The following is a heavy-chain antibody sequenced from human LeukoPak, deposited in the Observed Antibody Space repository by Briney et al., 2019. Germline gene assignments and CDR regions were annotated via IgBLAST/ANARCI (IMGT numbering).Heavy chain of an antibody. V-gene: IGHV1-2*02. CDR1: GYSFTGYY. CDR3: AIGLAVAGLHYYYYYMDV. D-gene: IGHD6-19*01. J-gene: IGHJ6*03. Sequence: ASVKVSCKASGYSFTGYYMHWVRQAPGQGLEWMGWINPNSGDTKYAQKFQGRVTMTRDTSISTAYMELTRLRSDDTAVYYCAIGLAVAGLHYYYYYMDVWGKGTTVTVSS. CDR2: INPNSGDT.